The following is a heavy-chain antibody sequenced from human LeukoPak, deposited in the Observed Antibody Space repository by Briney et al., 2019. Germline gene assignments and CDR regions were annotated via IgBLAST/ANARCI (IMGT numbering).Heavy chain of an antibody. J-gene: IGHJ4*02. CDR3: HPLSYVSN. Sequence: GGALRLSCAVSLFSFSGGRMHRVRQAPGKGLVWLALINDDGTTNYADSVRGRFTASRDDAKNTVYLQMSSLRAGDTAVYYCHPLSYVSNWGQGTLVTVSA. D-gene: IGHD3-22*01. CDR2: INDDGTT. CDR1: LFSFSGGR. V-gene: IGHV3-74*01.